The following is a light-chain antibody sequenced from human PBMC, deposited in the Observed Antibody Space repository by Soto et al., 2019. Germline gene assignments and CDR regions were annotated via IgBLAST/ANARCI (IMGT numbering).Light chain of an antibody. CDR2: AAS. J-gene: IGKJ4*01. V-gene: IGKV1-9*01. CDR1: QAISTS. CDR3: QQVNGYPFT. Sequence: DIQLTQSPSFLSASVGDTVTITCRASQAISTSLAWYRQKSGMAPKLLVYAASTLHSGVPSRFSGGGSGTDFTLTITGLQPEDFATYSCQQVNGYPFTFGGGTKVEIK.